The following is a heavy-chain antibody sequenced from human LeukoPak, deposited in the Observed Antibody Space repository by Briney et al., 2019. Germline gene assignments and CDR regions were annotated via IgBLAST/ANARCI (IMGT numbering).Heavy chain of an antibody. D-gene: IGHD6-6*01. J-gene: IGHJ4*02. CDR3: ARGSSFSNF. Sequence: GGSLRLSCAASGFTFSNYWMSWVRQAPGKGPEWVANIKQDGSEKYYVDSVKGRFTISRDNAENSLYLQMNSLRAEDTAFYYCARGSSFSNFWGQGTLVTVSS. V-gene: IGHV3-7*03. CDR2: IKQDGSEK. CDR1: GFTFSNYW.